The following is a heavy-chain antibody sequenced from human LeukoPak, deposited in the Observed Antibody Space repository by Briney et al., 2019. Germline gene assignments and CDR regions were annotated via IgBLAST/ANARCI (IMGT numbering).Heavy chain of an antibody. CDR1: GFTFSSYG. V-gene: IGHV3-30*03. D-gene: IGHD3-10*01. J-gene: IGHJ4*02. Sequence: GRSLRLSCAASGFTFSSYGMHWVRQAPGKGLEWVAVISYDGSNKYYADSVKGRFTISRDNSKNTLYLQMNSLRAEDTAVYYCARGRYYGSGSTFFDYWGQGTLVTVSS. CDR2: ISYDGSNK. CDR3: ARGRYYGSGSTFFDY.